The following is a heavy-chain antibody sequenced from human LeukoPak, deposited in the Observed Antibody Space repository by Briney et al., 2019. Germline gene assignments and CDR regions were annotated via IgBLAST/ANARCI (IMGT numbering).Heavy chain of an antibody. J-gene: IGHJ4*02. V-gene: IGHV1-69*05. Sequence: SVKVSCQASGGTFSSYAISWVRQAPGQGLEWMGRIIPIFGTANYAQKFQGRVTITTDESTSTAYMELSSLRSEDTAVYYCASTDMVMGYYFDYWGQGTLVTVSS. CDR2: IIPIFGTA. D-gene: IGHD5-12*01. CDR1: GGTFSSYA. CDR3: ASTDMVMGYYFDY.